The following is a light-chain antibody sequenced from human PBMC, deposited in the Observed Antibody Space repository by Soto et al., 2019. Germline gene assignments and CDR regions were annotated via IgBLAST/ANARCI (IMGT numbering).Light chain of an antibody. CDR1: QSVSSY. J-gene: IGKJ5*01. V-gene: IGKV3-20*01. CDR2: GAS. Sequence: DTVLTQSPATLSLSAGERATLSCRASQSVSSYLAWYQQKPGQAPRLLIYGASSRATGIPDRFSGSGSGTDCTITISRLEPEDVTVYYCQQYGSSPITFGQGTRLEIK. CDR3: QQYGSSPIT.